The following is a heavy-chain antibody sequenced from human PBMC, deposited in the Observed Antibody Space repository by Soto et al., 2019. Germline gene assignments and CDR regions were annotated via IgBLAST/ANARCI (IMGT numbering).Heavy chain of an antibody. Sequence: QAQLEQSGAEVKKPGASVKVSCKSSGYTFSTSGISWVRQAPGQGLEWMGWISTYNGDANYAQRFQGRVTMTTDTSTRTTSMELRSLRSDDTAVYYCAREGPRPYYYYGMDVWGQGTTVTVSS. D-gene: IGHD6-6*01. CDR3: AREGPRPYYYYGMDV. J-gene: IGHJ6*02. CDR1: GYTFSTSG. CDR2: ISTYNGDA. V-gene: IGHV1-18*01.